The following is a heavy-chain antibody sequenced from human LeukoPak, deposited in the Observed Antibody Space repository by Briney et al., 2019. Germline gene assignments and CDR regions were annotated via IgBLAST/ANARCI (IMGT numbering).Heavy chain of an antibody. D-gene: IGHD6-19*01. CDR1: GFTFSSYS. CDR3: ARGEYSSGWDY. CDR2: ISSSSSYT. V-gene: IGHV3-21*01. J-gene: IGHJ4*02. Sequence: PGGSLRLSCAASGFTFSSYSMNWVRQAPGKGLEWVSSISSSSSYTYYADSVKGRFTISRDNAKNSLYLQMNSLRAEDTAVYYCARGEYSSGWDYWGQGTLVTVSS.